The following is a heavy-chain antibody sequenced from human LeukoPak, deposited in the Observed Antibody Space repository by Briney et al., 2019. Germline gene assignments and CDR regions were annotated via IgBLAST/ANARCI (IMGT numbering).Heavy chain of an antibody. CDR3: AKAKYSSGWDYYYYGMDV. Sequence: SGGSLRLSCAASGFTFSSYGMYWVRQAPGKGLEWVAVISYDGSNKYYADSVKGRFTISRDNSKNTLYLQMNSLRAEDTAVYYCAKAKYSSGWDYYYYGMDVWGQGTTVTVSS. J-gene: IGHJ6*02. CDR2: ISYDGSNK. V-gene: IGHV3-30*18. CDR1: GFTFSSYG. D-gene: IGHD6-19*01.